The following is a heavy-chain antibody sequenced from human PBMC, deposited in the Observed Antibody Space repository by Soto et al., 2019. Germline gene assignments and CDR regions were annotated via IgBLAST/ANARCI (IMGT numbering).Heavy chain of an antibody. V-gene: IGHV1-69*02. Sequence: ASVKASCKASGGTFSSYTISWVRQAPGQGLEWMGRIIPILGIANYAQKFQGRVTITADKSTSTAYMELSSLRSEDTAVYYCARARSGFMVRGDTSYMDVWGKGTTVTVSS. CDR3: ARARSGFMVRGDTSYMDV. CDR2: IIPILGIA. CDR1: GGTFSSYT. J-gene: IGHJ6*03. D-gene: IGHD3-10*01.